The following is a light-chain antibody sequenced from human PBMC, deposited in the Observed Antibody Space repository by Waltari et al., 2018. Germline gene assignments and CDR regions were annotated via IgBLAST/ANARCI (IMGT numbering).Light chain of an antibody. CDR3: QQRSIWPVT. V-gene: IGKV3-11*01. J-gene: IGKJ4*01. CDR1: QSVSSY. Sequence: EIVLTQSPATLSWSPGERAPLSCRASQSVSSYLAWYQQKPGQAPRLLIYDASNRVTGIPARFSGSGSGTDFTLTISSLDPEDFAVYYCQQRSIWPVTFGGGTKVEIK. CDR2: DAS.